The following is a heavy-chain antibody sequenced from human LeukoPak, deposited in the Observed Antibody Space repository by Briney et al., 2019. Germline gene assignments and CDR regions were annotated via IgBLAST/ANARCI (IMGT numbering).Heavy chain of an antibody. Sequence: SETLSLTCAVYGGAFRGYYWSWIRQPPGKGLEWIGEINHSGSTNYNPSLKSRVTISVDTSKNQFSLKLSSVTAADTAVYYCARERGVPYYYDSSGYDRTFDYWGQGTLVTVSS. J-gene: IGHJ4*02. V-gene: IGHV4-34*01. CDR1: GGAFRGYY. D-gene: IGHD3-22*01. CDR3: ARERGVPYYYDSSGYDRTFDY. CDR2: INHSGST.